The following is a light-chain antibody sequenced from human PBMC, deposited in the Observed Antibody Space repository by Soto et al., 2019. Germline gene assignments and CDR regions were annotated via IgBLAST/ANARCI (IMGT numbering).Light chain of an antibody. J-gene: IGKJ2*01. V-gene: IGKV4-1*01. CDR2: LAS. Sequence: DIVMTQSPDSLAVSLGERATINCKSSQSVFYNPNNKNYLAWYQQRAGQPPKLLIYLASTRESGVPDRFSGSGSGTDFTRNISSLQVEDVAVYYCQQYYGIPYTFGQGTKLEIK. CDR1: QSVFYNPNNKNY. CDR3: QQYYGIPYT.